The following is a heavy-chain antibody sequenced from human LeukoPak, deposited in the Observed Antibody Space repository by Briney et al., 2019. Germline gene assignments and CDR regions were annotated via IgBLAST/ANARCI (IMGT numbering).Heavy chain of an antibody. J-gene: IGHJ4*02. D-gene: IGHD3-9*01. CDR3: ATSLHYDILTGYYIY. CDR1: GYTFTSYG. CDR2: ISAYNGNT. Sequence: GASVKVSCKASGYTFTSYGISWVRQAPGQGLEWMGWISAYNGNTNYAQKLQGRVTMTTDTSTSTAYMELRSLRSDDTAVYYCATSLHYDILTGYYIYWGQGTLVTVSS. V-gene: IGHV1-18*01.